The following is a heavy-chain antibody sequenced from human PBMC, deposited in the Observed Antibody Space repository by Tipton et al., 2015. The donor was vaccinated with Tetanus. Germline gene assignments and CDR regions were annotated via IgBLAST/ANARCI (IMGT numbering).Heavy chain of an antibody. CDR3: ARIYDFWSGYYSDH. CDR1: GGSISSSSYY. Sequence: LRLSCTVSGGSISSSSYYWGWIRQPPGKGLEWIGSAYYSGSTYYNPSLKSRVTISVDTSKNQFSLELSSVTAADTAVYYCARIYDFWSGYYSDHWGQGTLVTVSS. D-gene: IGHD3-3*01. J-gene: IGHJ4*02. V-gene: IGHV4-39*01. CDR2: AYYSGST.